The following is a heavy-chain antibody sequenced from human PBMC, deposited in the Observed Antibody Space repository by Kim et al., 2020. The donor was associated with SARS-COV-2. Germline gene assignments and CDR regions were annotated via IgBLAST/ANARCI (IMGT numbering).Heavy chain of an antibody. CDR3: ARDPRYGGVYYYYYGLDV. J-gene: IGHJ6*02. CDR2: TYYRSKWYS. V-gene: IGHV6-1*01. D-gene: IGHD3-16*02. Sequence: SQTLSLTCAISGDSVSSNSAAWNWIRQSPSRGLEWLGRTYYRSKWYSDYEVSVKSRITINPDTSKNQFSLQLNSVTPEDTAVYYCARDPRYGGVYYYYYGLDVWGQGTTVTVSS. CDR1: GDSVSSNSAA.